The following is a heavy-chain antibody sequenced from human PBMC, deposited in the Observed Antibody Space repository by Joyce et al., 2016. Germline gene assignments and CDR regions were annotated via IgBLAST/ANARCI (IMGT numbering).Heavy chain of an antibody. CDR3: AREMYCTNGVCFRSYFFDY. V-gene: IGHV3-21*01. Sequence: EVQLVESGGGLVKPGGSLRLSCAASGFRFSSYIMNWVRQAQGKRLEWVSSITSATGYKYYADALKGRCTISRDNAKNSLYLEMNSLTAEDTAVYYCAREMYCTNGVCFRSYFFDYWGQGTLVAVSS. J-gene: IGHJ4*02. CDR2: ITSATGYK. CDR1: GFRFSSYI. D-gene: IGHD2-8*01.